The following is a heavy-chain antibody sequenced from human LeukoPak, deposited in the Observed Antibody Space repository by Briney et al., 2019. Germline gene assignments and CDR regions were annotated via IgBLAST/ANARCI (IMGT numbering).Heavy chain of an antibody. CDR1: GFTFSNAW. D-gene: IGHD3-10*01. CDR3: TTDAPYYYGSGTKTDAFDL. J-gene: IGHJ3*01. CDR2: IKSKISGGTT. V-gene: IGHV3-15*01. Sequence: GGPLRLSCAASGFTFSNAWMYWVRQAPGKGLEWVGRIKSKISGGTTDYAAPVKGRFTISRDDSKNTLYLQMNSLKTEDTAVYYCTTDAPYYYGSGTKTDAFDLWGQGTMVTVSS.